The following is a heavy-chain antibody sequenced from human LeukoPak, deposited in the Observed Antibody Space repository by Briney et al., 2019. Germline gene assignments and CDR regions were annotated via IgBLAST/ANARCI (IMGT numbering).Heavy chain of an antibody. Sequence: ASVKVSCKASGYTFTNYYMHWVRQAPGQGLEWMGIINPTDGSTTYAQKFQGRVTMTRDTPTGTVYMELYSLRSEDTAVYYCARRGWYSGDNPIFDYWGQGTLVTVSP. CDR2: INPTDGST. V-gene: IGHV1-46*01. CDR1: GYTFTNYY. D-gene: IGHD1-26*01. CDR3: ARRGWYSGDNPIFDY. J-gene: IGHJ4*02.